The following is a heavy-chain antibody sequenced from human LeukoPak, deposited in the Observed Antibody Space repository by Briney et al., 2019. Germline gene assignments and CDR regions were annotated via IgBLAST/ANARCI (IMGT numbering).Heavy chain of an antibody. CDR3: AREDTAMVINYMDV. J-gene: IGHJ6*03. Sequence: SVKVSCKASGGTFSSYAISWVRQAPGQGLEWMGGIIPIFGTANFAQKFQGRVTITADESTSTAYMELSSLRSEDTAVYYCAREDTAMVINYMDVWGKGTTVTVSS. CDR1: GGTFSSYA. CDR2: IIPIFGTA. D-gene: IGHD5-18*01. V-gene: IGHV1-69*01.